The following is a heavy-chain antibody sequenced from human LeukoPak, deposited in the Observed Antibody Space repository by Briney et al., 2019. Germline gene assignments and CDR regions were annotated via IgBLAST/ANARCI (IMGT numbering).Heavy chain of an antibody. V-gene: IGHV3-23*01. Sequence: PGGSLRLSCAASKFTFSSYAMSWVRQAPGKGLEWVSGISTSGDTTYYADSVKGRFTISRDNSKNTLNLQMNRLRVEDTAVYYCVGAMEVWGQGTTVTVSS. CDR1: KFTFSSYA. CDR3: VGAMEV. CDR2: ISTSGDTT. J-gene: IGHJ6*02. D-gene: IGHD3-16*01.